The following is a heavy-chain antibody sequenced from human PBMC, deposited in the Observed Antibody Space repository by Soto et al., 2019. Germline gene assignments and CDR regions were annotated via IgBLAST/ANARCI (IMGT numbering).Heavy chain of an antibody. CDR1: GYTFTSYS. J-gene: IGHJ4*02. CDR3: ARDPRWLELGSPIDY. D-gene: IGHD1-7*01. CDR2: ISAYNGNT. Sequence: QVQLVHSGSEVKEPGAAEKISCKASGYTFTSYSISWVRQTPGQGHEWMGWISAYNGNTNYAQKLQGRVTMTTDTSTSTAYMELRSLRSDDTAVYYCARDPRWLELGSPIDYWGQGTLVTVSS. V-gene: IGHV1-18*01.